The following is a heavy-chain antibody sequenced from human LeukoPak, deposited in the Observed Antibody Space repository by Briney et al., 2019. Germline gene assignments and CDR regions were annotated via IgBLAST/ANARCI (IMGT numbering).Heavy chain of an antibody. CDR2: IYYSGST. CDR1: GDSINSADPY. CDR3: AREKAGTYYDF. Sequence: PSETLSLTCTVSGDSINSADPYWSWIRQPPGKGLEWIGYIYYSGSTYYNPSLKSRVTISMDTSKNQFSLKLSSMTAADTAVYYCAREKAGTYYDFWGQGTLVIVSS. D-gene: IGHD3-3*01. V-gene: IGHV4-30-4*01. J-gene: IGHJ1*01.